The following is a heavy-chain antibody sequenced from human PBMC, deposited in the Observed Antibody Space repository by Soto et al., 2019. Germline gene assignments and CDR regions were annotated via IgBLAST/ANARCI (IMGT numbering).Heavy chain of an antibody. V-gene: IGHV1-18*01. Sequence: GASVKVSCKASGYTFSSYGISWVRQAPGQGLEWMGWISAYNGNTNYAQKLQGRVTMTRNTSISTAYMELRSLRSEDTAVYYCARRVLYSGYDWAFDIWGQGTMVIVS. CDR1: GYTFSSYG. D-gene: IGHD5-12*01. CDR2: ISAYNGNT. J-gene: IGHJ3*02. CDR3: ARRVLYSGYDWAFDI.